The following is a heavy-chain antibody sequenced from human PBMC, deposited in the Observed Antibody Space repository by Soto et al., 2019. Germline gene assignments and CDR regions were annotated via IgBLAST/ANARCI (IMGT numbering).Heavy chain of an antibody. J-gene: IGHJ4*02. D-gene: IGHD1-26*01. CDR2: ISFDGISK. Sequence: GGSLRLSCAASGFTFSNYVLHWVRQAPGKGLEWLAVISFDGISKYFADSVKGRFTISRDDSKNTLYLQMNSLRAEDSAVYYCAKYPGGSYPFDYWGQGTLVTVSS. V-gene: IGHV3-30*18. CDR1: GFTFSNYV. CDR3: AKYPGGSYPFDY.